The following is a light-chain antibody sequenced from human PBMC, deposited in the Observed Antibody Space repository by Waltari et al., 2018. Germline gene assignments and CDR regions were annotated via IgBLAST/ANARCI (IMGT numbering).Light chain of an antibody. CDR1: QGINDF. V-gene: IGKV1-9*01. Sequence: IQLTQSPSSLSASVGDRVTITCRASQGINDFLAWYQQKTGKAPKLLIYAASTLQSGVPSRFSGSGSGTDFTLTISSLQPEDFATYYCQLLNSSQWTFGQGTKVEIK. CDR2: AAS. CDR3: QLLNSSQWT. J-gene: IGKJ1*01.